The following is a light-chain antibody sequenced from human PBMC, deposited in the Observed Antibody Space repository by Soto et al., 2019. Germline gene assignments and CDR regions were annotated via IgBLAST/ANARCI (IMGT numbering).Light chain of an antibody. V-gene: IGKV2-28*01. Sequence: DIVMTQSPLSLPVTPGEPASISCRPSQSLLHSNGYNYLDWYLQKPGQSPQLLIYLGSNRASGVPDRFSGNGSGTDFTLKISSVEAEYVGVYYCIQALQTPWTFGQGTKVEIK. CDR1: QSLLHSNGYNY. CDR2: LGS. J-gene: IGKJ1*01. CDR3: IQALQTPWT.